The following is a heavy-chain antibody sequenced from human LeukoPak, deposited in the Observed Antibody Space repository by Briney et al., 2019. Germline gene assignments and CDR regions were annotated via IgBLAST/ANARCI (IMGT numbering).Heavy chain of an antibody. CDR3: ARRDYSNRFDY. D-gene: IGHD4-11*01. CDR1: GGSISSSSYY. CDR2: IYYSRST. Sequence: SETLSLTCTVSGGSISSSSYYWGWIRQPPGKGLEWIGSIYYSRSTYYNPSLKSRVTISVDTSKNQFSLKLSSVTAADTAVYYCARRDYSNRFDYWGQGTLVTVSS. V-gene: IGHV4-39*01. J-gene: IGHJ4*02.